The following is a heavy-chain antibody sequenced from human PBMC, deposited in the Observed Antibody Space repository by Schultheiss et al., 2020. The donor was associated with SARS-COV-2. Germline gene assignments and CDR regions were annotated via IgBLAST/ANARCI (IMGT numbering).Heavy chain of an antibody. Sequence: GGSLRLSCAASGFTFSDHYMSWIRQAPGKGLEWVSYISDSTNYTNYTDSVKGRFTISRDNAQNSLFLQMNSLRAEDTAVYYCARAIFGVVVNAMDVWGQGTTVTVSS. CDR1: GFTFSDHY. J-gene: IGHJ6*02. CDR2: ISDSTNYT. CDR3: ARAIFGVVVNAMDV. D-gene: IGHD3-3*01. V-gene: IGHV3-11*06.